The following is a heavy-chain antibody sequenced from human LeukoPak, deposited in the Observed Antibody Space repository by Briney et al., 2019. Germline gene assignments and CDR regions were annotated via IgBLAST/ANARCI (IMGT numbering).Heavy chain of an antibody. D-gene: IGHD4-17*01. CDR2: ISWNSGSI. V-gene: IGHV3-9*01. J-gene: IGHJ3*02. CDR1: GFTFDDYA. Sequence: GGSLRLSCAASGFTFDDYAMHWVRQAPGKGLEWVSGISWNSGSIGYADSVKGRFTISRDNAKNTLYLQMNSLRAEDTAVYYCARDPGDYGASIWGQGTMVTVSS. CDR3: ARDPGDYGASI.